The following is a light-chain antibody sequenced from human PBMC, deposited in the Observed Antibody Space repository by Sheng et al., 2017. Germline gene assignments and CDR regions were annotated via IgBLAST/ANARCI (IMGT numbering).Light chain of an antibody. V-gene: IGKV1D-16*01. J-gene: IGKJ2*01. Sequence: DIQMTQSPSSLSASVGDRVTITCRASQYVDTWLAWYQQKSAKAPKCLIYGASSLLSEVPSRFSGSGSGTHFTLTINNLQPEDFGTYYCQQYYSYPYTVGQETKLEI. CDR1: QYVDTW. CDR2: GAS. CDR3: QQYYSYPYT.